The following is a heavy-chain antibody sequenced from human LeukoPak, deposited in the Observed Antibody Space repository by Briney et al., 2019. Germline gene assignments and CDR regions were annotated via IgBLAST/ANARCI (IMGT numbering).Heavy chain of an antibody. D-gene: IGHD3-10*01. Sequence: GGTLRLSCSASGFTFSSFGMSWVRQAPGKGLEWVANIKQDGSEKYYVDSVKGRFTISRDNPKNSLYLQMNSLRAEDTAVYYCATYFYGSGSFYSWGQGTLVTVSS. J-gene: IGHJ5*01. CDR2: IKQDGSEK. CDR3: ATYFYGSGSFYS. V-gene: IGHV3-7*01. CDR1: GFTFSSFG.